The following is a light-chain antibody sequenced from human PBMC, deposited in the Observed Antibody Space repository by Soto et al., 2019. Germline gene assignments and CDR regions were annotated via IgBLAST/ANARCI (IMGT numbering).Light chain of an antibody. CDR1: QSISSW. CDR2: KAS. J-gene: IGKJ1*01. Sequence: IQMTQSPSTLSASIGDRVIITCRASQSISSWLAWYQAKPGKAPKLLIYKASNLGSGVPSRFSGSGSGTEFTLTISSLQPDDFATYYCQQYQNYWTFGQGTKVEI. V-gene: IGKV1-5*03. CDR3: QQYQNYWT.